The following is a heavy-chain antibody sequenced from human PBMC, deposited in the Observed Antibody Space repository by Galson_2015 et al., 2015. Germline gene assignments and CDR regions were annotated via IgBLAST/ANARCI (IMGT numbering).Heavy chain of an antibody. Sequence: SLRLSCAASGFTFDDYTMHWVRHAPGKGLEWVSLISWDGGSTYYADSVKGRFTTSRDNSKNSLYLQMNSLRTEDTALYYCAKMAGRYSSGWYADYWGQGTLVTVSS. V-gene: IGHV3-43*01. CDR3: AKMAGRYSSGWYADY. CDR2: ISWDGGST. D-gene: IGHD6-19*01. J-gene: IGHJ4*02. CDR1: GFTFDDYT.